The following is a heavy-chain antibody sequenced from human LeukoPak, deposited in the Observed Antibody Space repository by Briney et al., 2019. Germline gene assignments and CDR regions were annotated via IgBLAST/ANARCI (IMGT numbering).Heavy chain of an antibody. V-gene: IGHV3-30*18. CDR2: VSYDGSNK. CDR3: AKEQNYDTLTGYYYYGMDV. CDR1: GFTFSSYG. D-gene: IGHD3-9*01. J-gene: IGHJ6*02. Sequence: GGSLRLSCAASGFTFSSYGMYWVRQAPGKGLEWVAVVSYDGSNKDYADPVKGRFTISRDNSKNTLYLQMNTLRAEDTAVYYCAKEQNYDTLTGYYYYGMDVWGQGTTVTVSS.